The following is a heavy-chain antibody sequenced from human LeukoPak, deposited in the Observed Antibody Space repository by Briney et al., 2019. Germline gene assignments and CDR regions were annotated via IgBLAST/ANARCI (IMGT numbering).Heavy chain of an antibody. CDR3: ARAAGPLSGGWYWWWFDP. CDR2: ISAYNGNA. CDR1: GYTFTSYG. Sequence: ASVKVSCKASGYTFTSYGISWVRQAPGQGLEWMGWISAYNGNANYAQKLQGRVTMTTDTSTSTAYMELRSLRSDDTAVHYCARAAGPLSGGWYWWWFDPWGQGTLVTVSS. D-gene: IGHD6-19*01. J-gene: IGHJ5*02. V-gene: IGHV1-18*01.